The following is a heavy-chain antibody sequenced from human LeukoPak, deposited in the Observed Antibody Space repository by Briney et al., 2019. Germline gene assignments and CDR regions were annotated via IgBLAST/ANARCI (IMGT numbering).Heavy chain of an antibody. J-gene: IGHJ3*02. D-gene: IGHD2-2*01. CDR2: INPNSGGT. CDR1: GYTFTGYY. Sequence: GASVKVSCKASGYTFTGYYMHWVRQAPGQGLEWMGWINPNSGGTNYAQKFQGRVTMTRDTSISTAYMELSRLRSDDTAVYYCARDLEYCSSTSCYLNDAFDIRGQGTMVTVSS. V-gene: IGHV1-2*02. CDR3: ARDLEYCSSTSCYLNDAFDI.